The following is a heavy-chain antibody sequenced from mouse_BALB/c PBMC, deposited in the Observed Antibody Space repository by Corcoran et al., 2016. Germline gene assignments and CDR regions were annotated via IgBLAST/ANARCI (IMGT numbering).Heavy chain of an antibody. Sequence: QIQLVQSGPELKKPGETVKISCKASGYTFTNYGMNWVKQAPGKGLKWMGWINTYTGEPTYADDFKGRFAFSLETSASTAYLQINNLKNEDTATYFCARHGSSRYYSMDYWGQGISVTVSS. CDR3: ARHGSSRYYSMDY. CDR1: GYTFTNYG. V-gene: IGHV9-3-1*01. J-gene: IGHJ4*01. CDR2: INTYTGEP. D-gene: IGHD1-1*01.